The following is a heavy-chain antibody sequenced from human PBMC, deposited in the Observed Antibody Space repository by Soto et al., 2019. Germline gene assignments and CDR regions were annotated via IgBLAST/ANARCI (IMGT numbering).Heavy chain of an antibody. Sequence: SETLSLTCTVSGGSISSYYWSWIRQPPGKGLEWIGYIYYSGSTNYNPSLKSRVTISVDTSKNQFSLKLSSVTAADTAVYYCARHERGDYGDYEGPDYWGQGTLVTVSS. CDR3: ARHERGDYGDYEGPDY. J-gene: IGHJ4*02. D-gene: IGHD4-17*01. V-gene: IGHV4-59*08. CDR1: GGSISSYY. CDR2: IYYSGST.